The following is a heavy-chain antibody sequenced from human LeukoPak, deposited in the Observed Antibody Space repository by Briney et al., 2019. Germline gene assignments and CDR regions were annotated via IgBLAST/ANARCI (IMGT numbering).Heavy chain of an antibody. CDR1: GFTFGTYA. J-gene: IGHJ4*02. CDR3: ATPKSYDSSGYPFDY. D-gene: IGHD3-22*01. CDR2: ISGSGGST. Sequence: GGSLRLSCAASGFTFGTYAMSWVRQAPGKGLEWISAISGSGGSTYYADSVKGRFTISRDNSKNTLYLQMNSLRAEDTAVYYCATPKSYDSSGYPFDYWGQGTLVTVSS. V-gene: IGHV3-23*01.